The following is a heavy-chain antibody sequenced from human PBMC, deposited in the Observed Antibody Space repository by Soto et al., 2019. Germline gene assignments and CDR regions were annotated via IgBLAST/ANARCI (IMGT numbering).Heavy chain of an antibody. CDR3: ARHLPAFLVVEAATLTSGNWFDP. V-gene: IGHV4-61*01. CDR1: GGSVSSGSYY. D-gene: IGHD2-15*01. J-gene: IGHJ5*02. CDR2: IYYSGST. Sequence: PSETLSLTCTVSGGSVSSGSYYWSWIRQPPGKGLEWIGYIYYSGSTYYNPSLKSRVTISVDTSKNQFSLKLSSVTAADTAVYYCARHLPAFLVVEAATLTSGNWFDPWGQGTLVTVSS.